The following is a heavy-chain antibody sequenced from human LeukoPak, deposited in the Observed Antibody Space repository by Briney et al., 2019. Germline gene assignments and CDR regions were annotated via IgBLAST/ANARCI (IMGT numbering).Heavy chain of an antibody. Sequence: PSETLSLTCTVSGGSISSGGYYWSWIRQPPGKGLEWIGYIYHSGSTYYNPSLKSRVTISVDRSKNQFSLKLSSVTAADTAVYYCARRRYYGLEWPPAAPTGGLFDYWGQGTLVTVSS. CDR3: ARRRYYGLEWPPAAPTGGLFDY. CDR1: GGSISSGGYY. V-gene: IGHV4-30-2*01. CDR2: IYHSGST. D-gene: IGHD3-3*01. J-gene: IGHJ4*02.